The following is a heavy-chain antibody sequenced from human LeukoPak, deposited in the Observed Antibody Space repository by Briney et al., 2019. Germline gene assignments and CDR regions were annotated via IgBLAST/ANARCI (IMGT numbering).Heavy chain of an antibody. J-gene: IGHJ4*02. CDR2: INHSGST. CDR3: ARGQGGIAVAGTDCFDY. Sequence: SETLPLTCAVYGGSFSGYYWSWIRQPPGKGLEWIGEINHSGSTNYNPSLKSRVTISVDTSKNQFSLKLSSVTAADTAVYYCARGQGGIAVAGTDCFDYWGQGTLVTVSS. D-gene: IGHD6-19*01. V-gene: IGHV4-34*01. CDR1: GGSFSGYY.